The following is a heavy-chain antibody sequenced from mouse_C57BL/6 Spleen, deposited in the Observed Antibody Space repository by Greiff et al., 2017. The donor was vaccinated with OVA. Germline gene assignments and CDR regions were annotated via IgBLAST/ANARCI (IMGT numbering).Heavy chain of an antibody. CDR3: AKGPNWESLFDY. CDR2: IYPGSGST. Sequence: QVQLQQPGAELVKPGASVKMSCKASGYTFTSYWITWVKQRPGQGLEWIGDIYPGSGSTNYNEKFKSKATLTVDTSSSTAYMQLSSLTYEDSAVYYCAKGPNWESLFDYWGQGTTLTVSS. D-gene: IGHD4-1*02. CDR1: GYTFTSYW. J-gene: IGHJ2*01. V-gene: IGHV1-55*01.